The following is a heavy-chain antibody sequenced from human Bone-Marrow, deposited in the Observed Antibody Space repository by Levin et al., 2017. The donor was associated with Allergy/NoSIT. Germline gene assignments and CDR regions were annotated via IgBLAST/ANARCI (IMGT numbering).Heavy chain of an antibody. Sequence: GGSLRLSCAASGFTFSDYYMSWIRQAPGKGLEWVSYISSSGSTIYYADSVKGRFTISRDNAKNSLYLQMNSLRAEDTAVYYCARDQGAYYDYIWGSYLPDAFDIWGQGTMVTVSS. CDR1: GFTFSDYY. V-gene: IGHV3-11*01. J-gene: IGHJ3*02. CDR3: ARDQGAYYDYIWGSYLPDAFDI. D-gene: IGHD3-16*02. CDR2: ISSSGSTI.